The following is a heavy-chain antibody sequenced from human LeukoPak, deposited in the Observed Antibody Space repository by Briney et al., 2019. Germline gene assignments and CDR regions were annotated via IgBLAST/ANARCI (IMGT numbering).Heavy chain of an antibody. D-gene: IGHD3-22*01. Sequence: SETLSLTCTVSNGSISSYSWSWIRQTPEKELEWIGYLYNSGNTNYNPSLKSRVTISVDTAKKQFSLKLRSVTAADTAVYYCARDFTSSAWLDWGQGTLVAVSS. J-gene: IGHJ4*02. CDR1: NGSISSYS. CDR2: LYNSGNT. CDR3: ARDFTSSAWLD. V-gene: IGHV4-59*01.